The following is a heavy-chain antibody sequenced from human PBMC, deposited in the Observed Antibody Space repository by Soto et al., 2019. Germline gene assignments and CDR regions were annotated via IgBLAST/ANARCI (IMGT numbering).Heavy chain of an antibody. D-gene: IGHD5-18*01. V-gene: IGHV3-66*01. CDR1: GFTVSSKY. CDR2: IYSGGST. J-gene: IGHJ4*02. CDR3: ARDQPGYSYGYGLGY. Sequence: GGSLRLSCAASGFTVSSKYMSWVRQAPGKGLEWVSVIYSGGSTYYADSVKGRFIISRDSSKNTLYLQMNSLRAEDTAVYYCARDQPGYSYGYGLGYWGQGTLVTVSS.